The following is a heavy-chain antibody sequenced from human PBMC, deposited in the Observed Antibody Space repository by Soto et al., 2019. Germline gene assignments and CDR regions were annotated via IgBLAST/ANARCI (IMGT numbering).Heavy chain of an antibody. CDR1: GFTFSSYE. D-gene: IGHD3-22*01. J-gene: IGHJ6*02. V-gene: IGHV3-48*03. Sequence: GGSLRLSCAASGFTFSSYEMNWVRQAPGKGLEWVSYISSSGSTIYYADSVKGRFTISRDNAKNSLYLQMNSLRAEDTAVYYCARLGVKRIVVSRYYGMDVWGQGTTVTVSS. CDR2: ISSSGSTI. CDR3: ARLGVKRIVVSRYYGMDV.